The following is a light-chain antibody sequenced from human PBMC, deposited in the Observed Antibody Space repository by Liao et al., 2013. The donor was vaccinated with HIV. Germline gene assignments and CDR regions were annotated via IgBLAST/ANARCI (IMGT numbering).Light chain of an antibody. CDR2: KDS. CDR1: ALPKQY. Sequence: SYELTQPPSVSVSPGQTARITCSGDALPKQYAYWYQQKPGQAPVLLIYKDSERPSGIPERFSGSSSGTTVTLTISGAQVEDEADYYCYSAADNNGVFGGGTKLTVL. V-gene: IGLV3-27*01. J-gene: IGLJ3*02. CDR3: YSAADNNGV.